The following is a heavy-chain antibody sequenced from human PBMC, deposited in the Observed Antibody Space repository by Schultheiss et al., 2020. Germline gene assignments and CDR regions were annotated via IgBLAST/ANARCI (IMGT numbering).Heavy chain of an antibody. V-gene: IGHV4-59*06. J-gene: IGHJ1*01. CDR1: GGSISSYY. CDR3: ARGRGVVAVQEYFQH. CDR2: IYYSGST. D-gene: IGHD2-15*01. Sequence: SETLSLTCAVSGGSISSYYWSWIRQPPGKGLEWIGYIYYSGSTYYNPSLKSRVTISVDTSKNQFSLKLSSVTAADTAVYYCARGRGVVAVQEYFQHWGQGTRVNVYS.